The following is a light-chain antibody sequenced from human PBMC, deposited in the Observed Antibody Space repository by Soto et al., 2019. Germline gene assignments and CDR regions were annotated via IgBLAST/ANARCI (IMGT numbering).Light chain of an antibody. V-gene: IGLV2-14*03. Sequence: QSALTQPASVSGSPGQSLTISCTGTSSDVGDYDYVSWYQQHPGKAPKLIIYDVSRRPSGISNRFSGSKSGDTASLTISGLQGEDEADYFCSSFSRTSTLVVFGGGTKLTVL. CDR2: DVS. CDR3: SSFSRTSTLVV. CDR1: SSDVGDYDY. J-gene: IGLJ2*01.